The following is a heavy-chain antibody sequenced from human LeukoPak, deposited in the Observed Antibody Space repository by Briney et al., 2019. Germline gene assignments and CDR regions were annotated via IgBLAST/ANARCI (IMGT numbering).Heavy chain of an antibody. CDR3: ARAPTGVLRFLEWLPYYFDY. V-gene: IGHV1-46*01. CDR2: INPSGGST. J-gene: IGHJ4*02. CDR1: GYTFTSYY. D-gene: IGHD3-3*01. Sequence: GASVKVSCKASGYTFTSYYMHWVRQAPGQGLEWMGIINPSGGSTSYAQKFQGRVTMTRDTSTSTVYMELSSLRSEDTAVYYCARAPTGVLRFLEWLPYYFDYWGQGTLVTVSS.